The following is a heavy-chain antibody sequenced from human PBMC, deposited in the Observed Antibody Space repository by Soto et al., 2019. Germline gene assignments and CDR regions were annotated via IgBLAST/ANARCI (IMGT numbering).Heavy chain of an antibody. Sequence: GGSLRLSCAASGFTFSSYAMSWVRQAPGKGLEWVGRTRNKANSYTTEYAASVKGRFTISRDDSKNSLYLQMNSLKTEDSAVYYCAGGGYGSYYGMDVWGQGTTVTVSS. CDR1: GFTFSSYA. V-gene: IGHV3-72*01. D-gene: IGHD1-1*01. J-gene: IGHJ6*02. CDR2: TRNKANSYTT. CDR3: AGGGYGSYYGMDV.